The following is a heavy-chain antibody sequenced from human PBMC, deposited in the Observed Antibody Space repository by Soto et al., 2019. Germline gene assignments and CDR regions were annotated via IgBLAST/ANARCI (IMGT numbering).Heavy chain of an antibody. D-gene: IGHD4-17*01. CDR2: IKQDGSEK. Sequence: EVQLVESGGGLVQPGGSLRLSCAASGFTFSSYWMSWVRQAPGKGLEWVANIKQDGSEKYYVDSVKGRFTISRDNAKNSLYLQMNSLRAEDTAVYYCARTPQYNYGDPEVDYFDYWGQGTLVTVSS. J-gene: IGHJ4*02. CDR1: GFTFSSYW. CDR3: ARTPQYNYGDPEVDYFDY. V-gene: IGHV3-7*03.